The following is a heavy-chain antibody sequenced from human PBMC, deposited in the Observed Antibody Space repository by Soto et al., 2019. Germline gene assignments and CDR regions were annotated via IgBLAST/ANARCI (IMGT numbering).Heavy chain of an antibody. CDR3: ARSTGYWTNGVCYYYYGMDV. CDR1: GGTFSSYA. CDR2: IIPIFGTA. D-gene: IGHD2-8*01. Sequence: QVQLVQSGAEVKKPGSSVKVSCKASGGTFSSYAISWVRQAPGQGLEWMGGIIPIFGTANYAQKFQGRVTITADEATSTAYMELSSLRSEDTAVYYCARSTGYWTNGVCYYYYGMDVWGQGTTVTVSS. V-gene: IGHV1-69*01. J-gene: IGHJ6*02.